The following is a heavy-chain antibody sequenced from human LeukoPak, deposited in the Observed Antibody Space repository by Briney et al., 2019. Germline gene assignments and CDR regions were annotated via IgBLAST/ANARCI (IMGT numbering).Heavy chain of an antibody. CDR3: ARERYSSGSDY. CDR2: INPNSGGT. V-gene: IGHV1-2*02. D-gene: IGHD6-19*01. Sequence: ASVKVSCKASGYTFTGYYMHWVRQAPGQGLEWMGWINPNSGGTNYAQKFQGRVTITRDTSASTAYMELSSLRSEDTAVYYCARERYSSGSDYWGQGTLVTVSS. J-gene: IGHJ4*02. CDR1: GYTFTGYY.